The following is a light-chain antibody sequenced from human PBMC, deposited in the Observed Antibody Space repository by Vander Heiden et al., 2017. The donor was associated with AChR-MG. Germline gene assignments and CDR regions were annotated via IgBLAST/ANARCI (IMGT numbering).Light chain of an antibody. Sequence: NLMLTQPHSVSESPGKAVPIAFPRGSGGIASNYVLSCQQRPGSVPNPLIFEDDERPSGVPHRFSGSIDRSANSASLAIAGLRTEDGADYYCQSYNKSTVVFGGGTKLTVL. V-gene: IGLV6-57*03. J-gene: IGLJ2*01. CDR3: QSYNKSTVV. CDR2: EDD. CDR1: SGGIASNY.